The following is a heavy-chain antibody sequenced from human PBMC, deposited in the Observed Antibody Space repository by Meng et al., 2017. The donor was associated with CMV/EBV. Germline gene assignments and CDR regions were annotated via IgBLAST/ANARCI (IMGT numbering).Heavy chain of an antibody. Sequence: GESLKISCAASGFTFSSYWMHWVRQAPGKGLVWVSRINSDGSSTSYADSVKGRFTISRDNAKNTLYLQMNSLRAEDTAVYYCARDGGQFGERSYGMDVWGQGTTVTVSS. CDR1: GFTFSSYW. CDR2: INSDGSST. D-gene: IGHD3-10*01. V-gene: IGHV3-74*01. J-gene: IGHJ6*02. CDR3: ARDGGQFGERSYGMDV.